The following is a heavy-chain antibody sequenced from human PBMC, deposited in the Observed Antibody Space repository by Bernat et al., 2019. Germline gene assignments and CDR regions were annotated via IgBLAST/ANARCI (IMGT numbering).Heavy chain of an antibody. CDR2: ISYDGSNK. D-gene: IGHD2-2*02. V-gene: IGHV3-30*01. J-gene: IGHJ4*02. CDR1: GFTFSSYA. CDR3: ARDGGVPAAIPFDY. Sequence: QVQLVESGGGVVQPGRSLRLSCAASGFTFSSYALHWVRQAPGKGLEWVAVISYDGSNKYYADSVKGRFTISRDNSKNTLYLQMNSLRAEDTAVYYCARDGGVPAAIPFDYWGQGTLVTVSS.